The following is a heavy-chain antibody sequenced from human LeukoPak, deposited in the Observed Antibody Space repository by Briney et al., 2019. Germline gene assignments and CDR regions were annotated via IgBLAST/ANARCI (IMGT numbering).Heavy chain of an antibody. CDR1: GFTFSTYW. D-gene: IGHD1-26*01. V-gene: IGHV3-74*01. Sequence: GGSLRLSCAASGFTFSTYWMHWVRQAPGKGLVWVSRINSDGSSTNYADSVKGRFTISRDNAKNTLYLQMNSLRAEDTAVYYCAGARVYSGSYGPWGQGTLVTVSS. CDR3: AGARVYSGSYGP. CDR2: INSDGSST. J-gene: IGHJ5*02.